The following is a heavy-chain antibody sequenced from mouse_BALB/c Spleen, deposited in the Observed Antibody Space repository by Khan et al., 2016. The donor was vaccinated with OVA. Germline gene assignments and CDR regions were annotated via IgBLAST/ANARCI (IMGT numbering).Heavy chain of an antibody. CDR1: GYTFTSYW. Sequence: QVQLQQSGAELVKAGASVKMSCKASGYTFTSYWMHWVKQRLGQGLEWFAETNPTNGRTYYNEKFKSKATLTVDKSYSTAYMLLSGPTCEDSAVYYCARIKKIVATYFDYWGQGTTLTVSS. CDR3: ARIKKIVATYFDY. J-gene: IGHJ2*01. V-gene: IGHV1S81*02. CDR2: TNPTNGRT. D-gene: IGHD1-1*01.